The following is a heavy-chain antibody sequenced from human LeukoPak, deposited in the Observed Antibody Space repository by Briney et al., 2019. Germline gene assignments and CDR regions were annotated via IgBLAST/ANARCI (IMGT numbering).Heavy chain of an antibody. J-gene: IGHJ6*02. Sequence: GGSLRLSCAASGFTFSSYSMNWVRQAPGKGLEWVSSISSSSSYIYYADSGKGRFTSSRDNAKNSLYLQMNSLRAEDTAVYYCARDQYSSSSELFYYYYGMDVWGQGTTVTVSS. CDR1: GFTFSSYS. CDR3: ARDQYSSSSELFYYYYGMDV. CDR2: ISSSSSYI. V-gene: IGHV3-21*01. D-gene: IGHD6-6*01.